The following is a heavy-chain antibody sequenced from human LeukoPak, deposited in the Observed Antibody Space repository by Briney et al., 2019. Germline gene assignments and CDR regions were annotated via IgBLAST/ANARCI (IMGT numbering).Heavy chain of an antibody. V-gene: IGHV1-69*06. CDR2: IIPIFGTA. D-gene: IGHD3-16*01. Sequence: EASVKVSCKASGGTFSSYAISWVRQAPGQGLEWMGRIIPIFGTANYAQKFQGRVTITADKSTSTAYMELSSLRSEDTAVFYCARGGSVAFDIGGQGTMVTVSS. CDR3: ARGGSVAFDI. CDR1: GGTFSSYA. J-gene: IGHJ3*02.